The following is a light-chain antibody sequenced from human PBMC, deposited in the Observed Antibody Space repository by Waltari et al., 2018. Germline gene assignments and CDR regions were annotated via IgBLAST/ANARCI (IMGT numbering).Light chain of an antibody. J-gene: IGLJ2*01. Sequence: QSALTQPPSASGSPGQSVTTSCTGTSSDVGGYNYVSWYQQHPGKAPKLMIYEVNNRPSGVPDRFSGSKSGNTGSLTVSGLQAEDEADYYCSSYAGSNNYVLFGGGTKLTVL. CDR3: SSYAGSNNYVL. CDR2: EVN. V-gene: IGLV2-8*01. CDR1: SSDVGGYNY.